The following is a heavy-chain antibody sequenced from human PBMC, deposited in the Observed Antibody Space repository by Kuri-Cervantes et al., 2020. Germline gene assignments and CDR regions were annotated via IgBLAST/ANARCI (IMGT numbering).Heavy chain of an antibody. CDR2: ISSDGSNK. J-gene: IGHJ6*03. Sequence: GESLKISCAASGFTFSYYAMHWVRQAPGKGLEWVAVISSDGSNKYHADSVKGRFTISRNNSQNTLYLQMNSLRAEDAAVYYCARVNTMMAWYQYYYMDVWGKGTTVTVSS. CDR3: ARVNTMMAWYQYYYMDV. V-gene: IGHV3-30*04. D-gene: IGHD2-2*01. CDR1: GFTFSYYA.